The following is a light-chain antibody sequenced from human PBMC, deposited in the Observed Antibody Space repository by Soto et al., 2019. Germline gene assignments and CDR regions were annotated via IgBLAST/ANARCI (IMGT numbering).Light chain of an antibody. J-gene: IGKJ5*01. V-gene: IGKV3-11*01. CDR2: DAS. CDR3: QQRSNWPPT. Sequence: EVVLTQSPGTLSLSPGERATLSCRASQSVSSYLAWYQQKPGQAPRLLIYDASNRATGIPARFSGSGSGTDFTLTISSLEPEDFAVYYCQQRSNWPPTCGQGTDWRL. CDR1: QSVSSY.